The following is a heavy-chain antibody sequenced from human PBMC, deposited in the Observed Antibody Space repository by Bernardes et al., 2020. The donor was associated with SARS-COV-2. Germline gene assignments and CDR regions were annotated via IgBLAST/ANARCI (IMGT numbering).Heavy chain of an antibody. CDR1: GFTFNTYA. CDR2: ISSRSSTI. J-gene: IGHJ4*02. V-gene: IGHV3-48*01. CDR3: ARVGYYDTSGYYYEYYFDY. Sequence: GGSLRLSCAASGFTFNTYAMNWVRQAPGKGLEWISYISSRSSTIDYADSVEGRFTISRDNAKNSLFLQMNSLRAEYTAVYYCARVGYYDTSGYYYEYYFDYWGQGTLITVS. D-gene: IGHD3-22*01.